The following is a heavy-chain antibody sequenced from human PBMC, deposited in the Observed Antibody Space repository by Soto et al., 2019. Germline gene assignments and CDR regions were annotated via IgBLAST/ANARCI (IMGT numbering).Heavy chain of an antibody. V-gene: IGHV3-33*01. J-gene: IGHJ4*02. CDR2: RWYDGSKE. CDR1: GFIFSDYV. CDR3: ARGRTDFDY. Sequence: QVQLVESGGGVVQPGGSLRLSCAASGFIFSDYVMHWVRQAPGKGLEWVAVRWYDGSKEYYVDSVKGRFTISRDHSKNTLFLQMNSLRAEDTAVYYCARGRTDFDYWGQGTLVTVSS.